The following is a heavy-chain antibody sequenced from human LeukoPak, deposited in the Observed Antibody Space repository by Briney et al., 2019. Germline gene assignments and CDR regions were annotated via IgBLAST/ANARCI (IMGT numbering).Heavy chain of an antibody. V-gene: IGHV1-46*01. CDR2: INPSGGST. CDR3: ARDLFSRVTTNWFDP. J-gene: IGHJ5*02. D-gene: IGHD4-17*01. CDR1: GYTFTSYY. Sequence: ASVKVSCKASGYTFTSYYMHWVRQAPGQGLEWMGIINPSGGSTSHAQKFQGRVTMTRDTSTSTVYMELSSLRSEDTAVYYCARDLFSRVTTNWFDPWGQGTLVTVSS.